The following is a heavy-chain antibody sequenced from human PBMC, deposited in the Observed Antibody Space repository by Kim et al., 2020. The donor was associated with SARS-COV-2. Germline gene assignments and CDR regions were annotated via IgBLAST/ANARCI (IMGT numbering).Heavy chain of an antibody. J-gene: IGHJ4*02. V-gene: IGHV4-39*01. CDR2: IYYSGST. CDR1: GGSISSSSYY. CDR3: ARVTGRYYGSGSYFGD. Sequence: ETLSLTCTVSGGSISSSSYYWGWIRQPPGKGLESIGSIYYSGSTYYNPSLKSRVTISVDTSKNQFSLKLSSVTAADTAVYYCARVTGRYYGSGSYFGDWGQGTLVTVSS. D-gene: IGHD3-10*01.